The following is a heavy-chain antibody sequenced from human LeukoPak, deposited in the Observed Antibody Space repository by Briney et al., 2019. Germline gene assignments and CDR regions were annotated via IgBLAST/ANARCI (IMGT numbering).Heavy chain of an antibody. D-gene: IGHD3-3*01. CDR1: GFTFDDYA. J-gene: IGHJ4*02. V-gene: IGHV3-9*03. CDR3: ARGVTIFGVVITPYFDY. Sequence: PGGSLRLSCAASGFTFDDYAMHWVRQAPGKGLERVSGISWNSGSIGYADSVKGRFTISRDNAKNSLYLQMNSLRAEDMALYYCARGVTIFGVVITPYFDYWGQGTLVTVSS. CDR2: ISWNSGSI.